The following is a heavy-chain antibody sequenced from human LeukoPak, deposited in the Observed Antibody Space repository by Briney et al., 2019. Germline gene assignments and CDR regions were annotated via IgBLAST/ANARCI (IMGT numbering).Heavy chain of an antibody. V-gene: IGHV4-4*02. Sequence: SETLSLTCTVSGGSISSNIWWTWVRQPPGKGLEWIGEIYHSGSINYSPSLKSRVTISVDTSKNQFSLKLSSVTAADTAVYYCARHEYDILTGCVYFDYWGQGTLVTVSS. D-gene: IGHD3-9*01. CDR2: IYHSGSI. J-gene: IGHJ4*02. CDR3: ARHEYDILTGCVYFDY. CDR1: GGSISSNIW.